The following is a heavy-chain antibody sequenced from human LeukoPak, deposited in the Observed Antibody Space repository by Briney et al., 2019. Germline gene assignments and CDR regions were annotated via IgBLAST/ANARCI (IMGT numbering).Heavy chain of an antibody. D-gene: IGHD2-21*02. J-gene: IGHJ6*03. V-gene: IGHV4-59*01. CDR3: ARRDCGGDCYPGGGYYYYMDV. CDR1: GGSIRSYY. Sequence: PSETLSLTCSVSGGSIRSYYWSWIRQPPGKGLDWIGYIYYRGSTNYNPSLKSRVTISVDTSKNQFSLKLSSVTAADTAVYYCARRDCGGDCYPGGGYYYYMDVWGKGTTVTVSS. CDR2: IYYRGST.